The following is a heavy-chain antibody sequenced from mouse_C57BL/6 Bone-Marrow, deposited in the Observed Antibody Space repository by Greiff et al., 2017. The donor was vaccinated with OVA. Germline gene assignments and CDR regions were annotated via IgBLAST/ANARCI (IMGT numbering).Heavy chain of an antibody. CDR1: GYTFTSYG. Sequence: QVQLQQSGAELARPGASVKLSCKASGYTFTSYGISWVKQRTGQGLEWIGEVYPRSGNTYYNEKFKGKATLTADKSSSTAYMALRSLTSEDYAVYFCARDGYYLYYYAMDYWGQGTSVTVSS. CDR3: ARDGYYLYYYAMDY. J-gene: IGHJ4*01. CDR2: VYPRSGNT. D-gene: IGHD2-3*01. V-gene: IGHV1-81*01.